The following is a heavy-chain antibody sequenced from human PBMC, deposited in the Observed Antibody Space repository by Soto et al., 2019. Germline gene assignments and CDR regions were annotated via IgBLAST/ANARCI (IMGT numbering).Heavy chain of an antibody. J-gene: IGHJ4*02. D-gene: IGHD6-19*01. CDR2: IRGSGDST. V-gene: IGHV3-23*01. CDR1: GFTFSSYA. Sequence: EVQLLESGGGLVQPGGSLRLSCAASGFTFSSYAMRWVRQAPGKGLEWVSAIRGSGDSTYYADSVKGRFTVSRDNSKITLYLPMNSLRSEATAGYYCARRGSVSYYDYWGQGTLVTVSS. CDR3: ARRGSVSYYDY.